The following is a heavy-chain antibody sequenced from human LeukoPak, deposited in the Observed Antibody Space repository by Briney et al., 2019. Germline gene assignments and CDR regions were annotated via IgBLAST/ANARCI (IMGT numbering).Heavy chain of an antibody. CDR3: ARIAYDILTGYQYYFDY. CDR2: IDWDDDK. J-gene: IGHJ4*02. CDR1: GFSLSTSGMC. D-gene: IGHD3-9*01. Sequence: QTLSLTCTFSGFSLSTSGMCVSWIRQPPGKALEWLARIDWDDDKYYSTSLKTRLSISKDTSKNQVVLTMTNMDPVDTATYYCARIAYDILTGYQYYFDYWGQGTLVTVSS. V-gene: IGHV2-70*11.